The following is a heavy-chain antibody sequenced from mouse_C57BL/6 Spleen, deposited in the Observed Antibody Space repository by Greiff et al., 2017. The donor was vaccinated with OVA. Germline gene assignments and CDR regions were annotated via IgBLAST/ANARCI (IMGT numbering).Heavy chain of an antibody. V-gene: IGHV14-4*01. CDR1: GFNIKDDY. CDR2: IDPENGDT. Sequence: EVKLQESGAELVRPGASVKLSCTASGFNIKDDYMHWVKQRPEQGLEWIGWIDPENGDTEYASKFQGKATITADTSSNTAYLQLSSLTSEDTAVYYCTTSQGAYWGQGTLVTVSA. CDR3: TTSQGAY. J-gene: IGHJ3*01.